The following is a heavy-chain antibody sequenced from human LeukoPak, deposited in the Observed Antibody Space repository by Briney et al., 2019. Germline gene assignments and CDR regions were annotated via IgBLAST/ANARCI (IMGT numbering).Heavy chain of an antibody. CDR2: ISGSGGST. CDR3: AKDRLYDSTRSYFAY. V-gene: IGHV3-23*01. D-gene: IGHD3-22*01. Sequence: GGSLRLSCAASGFTFSSYAMSWVRQAPGKGLEWVSAISGSGGSTYYADSVKGRFTTSRDNSKNTLYLQMKSLRAEATAVYHCAKDRLYDSTRSYFAYWGQGTLVTASS. J-gene: IGHJ4*02. CDR1: GFTFSSYA.